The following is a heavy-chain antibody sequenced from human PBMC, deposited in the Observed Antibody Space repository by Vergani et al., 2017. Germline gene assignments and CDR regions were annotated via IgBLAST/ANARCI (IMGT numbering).Heavy chain of an antibody. J-gene: IGHJ4*02. Sequence: QVQLQESGPGLVKPSETLSLTCTVSGGSISSYYWSWIRQPPGKGLEWIGYMYYSGSTNYNPSLKSRVTISVDTSKNQFSLKLSSVTAADTAVYYCARSIGSSSWYGLDFDYWGQGTLVTVSS. CDR1: GGSISSYY. V-gene: IGHV4-59*01. CDR3: ARSIGSSSWYGLDFDY. D-gene: IGHD6-13*01. CDR2: MYYSGST.